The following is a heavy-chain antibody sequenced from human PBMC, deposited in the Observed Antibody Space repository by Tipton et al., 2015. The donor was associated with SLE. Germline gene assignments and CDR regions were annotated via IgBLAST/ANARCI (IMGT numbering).Heavy chain of an antibody. CDR2: ISHNETT. D-gene: IGHD2-15*01. V-gene: IGHV4-59*11. J-gene: IGHJ4*02. Sequence: TLSLTCTVSGGSISSHYWSWIRQAPGKGLEWIGYISHNETTNYNPSLKSRVTISVDTTKNQFSLKLRSVTAADTAVYYCAGAWQGYCSGGTCYVLDYWGQGTLVTVSS. CDR1: GGSISSHY. CDR3: AGAWQGYCSGGTCYVLDY.